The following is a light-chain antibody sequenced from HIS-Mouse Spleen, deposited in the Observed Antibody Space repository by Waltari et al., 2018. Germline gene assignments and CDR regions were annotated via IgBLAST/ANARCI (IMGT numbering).Light chain of an antibody. V-gene: IGLV2-23*01. J-gene: IGLJ3*02. CDR2: EGS. Sequence: QSALTQPASVSGSPGQSITISCTGTSSEVGGYNLVSWYQQHPGKAPKLMIYEGSKRPSGVSNRFSGSKSGNTASLTISGLQAEDEADYYCCSYAGSRVFGGGTKLTVL. CDR3: CSYAGSRV. CDR1: SSEVGGYNL.